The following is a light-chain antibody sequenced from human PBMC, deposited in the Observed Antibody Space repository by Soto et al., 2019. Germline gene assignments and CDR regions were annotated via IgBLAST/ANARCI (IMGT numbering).Light chain of an antibody. V-gene: IGKV1D-16*01. Sequence: DIQMTQSPSSLSASVGDRVTITCRASQGISTWLVWYQQKPGKAPKTLIYAASTLQSGVPSRFSGSGSGTDFTLTISSLQPEDCATSFCQQYDSYPITFGQGTRLEIK. CDR2: AAS. CDR3: QQYDSYPIT. J-gene: IGKJ5*01. CDR1: QGISTW.